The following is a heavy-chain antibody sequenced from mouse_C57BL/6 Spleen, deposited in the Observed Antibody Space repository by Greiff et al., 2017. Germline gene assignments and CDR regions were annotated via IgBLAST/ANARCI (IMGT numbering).Heavy chain of an antibody. J-gene: IGHJ2*01. D-gene: IGHD1-1*01. CDR1: GFTFSDYG. CDR3: ARYYGSTVRGYFDY. Sequence: EVKLMESGGGLVKPGGSLKLSCAASGFTFSDYGMHWVRQAPEKGLEWVAYISSGSSTIYYADTVKGRFTISRDNAKNTLFLQMTSLRSEDTAMYYCARYYGSTVRGYFDYWGQGTTLTVSS. V-gene: IGHV5-17*01. CDR2: ISSGSSTI.